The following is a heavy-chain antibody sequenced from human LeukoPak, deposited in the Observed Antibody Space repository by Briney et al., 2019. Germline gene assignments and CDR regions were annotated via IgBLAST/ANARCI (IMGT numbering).Heavy chain of an antibody. V-gene: IGHV4-59*01. Sequence: SKALSFTCTGTGGSMSSDYWSWIREPPGKGLEWIGYIYYSGSTNYNPSLKGRVTISVDTSKNQFSLKLSSVTAADTAVYYCARDWDYGSGSKRNAFDIWGQGTMVTVSS. J-gene: IGHJ3*02. D-gene: IGHD3-10*01. CDR1: GGSMSSDY. CDR2: IYYSGST. CDR3: ARDWDYGSGSKRNAFDI.